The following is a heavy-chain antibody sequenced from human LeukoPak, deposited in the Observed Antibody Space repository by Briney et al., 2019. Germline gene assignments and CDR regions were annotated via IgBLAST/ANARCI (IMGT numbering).Heavy chain of an antibody. CDR1: GFTFSSYG. CDR3: AKDYYGSGSYAY. Sequence: PGGSLRLSCAASGFTFSSYGMHWVRQAPGKGLEWVAVISYDGSNKYYADSVKGRFTISRDNSKNTLYLLMNSLRAEDTAVYYCAKDYYGSGSYAYWGQGTLVTVSS. D-gene: IGHD3-10*01. CDR2: ISYDGSNK. J-gene: IGHJ4*02. V-gene: IGHV3-30*18.